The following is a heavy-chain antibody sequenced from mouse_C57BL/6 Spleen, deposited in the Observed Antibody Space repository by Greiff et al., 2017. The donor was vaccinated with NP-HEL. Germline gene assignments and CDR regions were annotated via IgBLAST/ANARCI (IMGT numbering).Heavy chain of an antibody. V-gene: IGHV1-80*01. D-gene: IGHD1-1*01. CDR1: GYAFSSYW. Sequence: QVQLKESGAELVKPGASVKISCKASGYAFSSYWMNWVKQRPGKGLEWIGQIYPGDGDTNYNGKFKGKATLTADKSSSTAYMQLSSLTSEDSAVYFCARVGTTVVERGYAMDYWGQGTSVTVSS. J-gene: IGHJ4*01. CDR2: IYPGDGDT. CDR3: ARVGTTVVERGYAMDY.